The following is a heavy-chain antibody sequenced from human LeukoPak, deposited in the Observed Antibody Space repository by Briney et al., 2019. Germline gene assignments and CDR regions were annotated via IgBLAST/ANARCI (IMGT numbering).Heavy chain of an antibody. V-gene: IGHV3-13*01. J-gene: IGHJ6*01. D-gene: IGHD1-26*01. CDR1: GFPFSNYD. Sequence: GSLRLSCGASGFPFSNYDMHWVRPAPGKGLDWVLAIDTVGNTYYSGSVKGRFTISRENAQNSLFLQMNSLRDGDTALYYCIRIRTREHQYGMDVWGQGTTVTVSS. CDR3: IRIRTREHQYGMDV. CDR2: IDTVGNT.